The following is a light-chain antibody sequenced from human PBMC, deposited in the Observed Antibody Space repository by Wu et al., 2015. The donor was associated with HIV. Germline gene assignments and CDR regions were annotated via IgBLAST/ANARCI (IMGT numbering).Light chain of an antibody. Sequence: EIVMTQSPVTLSVSPGERVTLSCRASQSVSGNLAWYQQKPNQAPRLLIYGASTRATGIPARFSGSGSGTEFTLTISSLQSEDSAVYYCQQYNNWPPWTFGQGTKVEIK. J-gene: IGKJ1*01. CDR3: QQYNNWPPWT. V-gene: IGKV3-15*01. CDR1: QSVSGN. CDR2: GAS.